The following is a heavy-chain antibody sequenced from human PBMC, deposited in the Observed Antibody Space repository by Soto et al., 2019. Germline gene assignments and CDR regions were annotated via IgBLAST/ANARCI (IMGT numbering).Heavy chain of an antibody. CDR2: ISAYNGNT. CDR3: ARDGGVRGVMRPPSPYDYGMDV. D-gene: IGHD3-10*01. Sequence: ASVKVSCKASGYTFTSYGISWVRQAPGQGLEWMGWISAYNGNTNYAQKLQGRVTMTTDTSTSTAYMELRSLRSDDTAVYYCARDGGVRGVMRPPSPYDYGMDVWGQGTTVTVSS. V-gene: IGHV1-18*01. CDR1: GYTFTSYG. J-gene: IGHJ6*02.